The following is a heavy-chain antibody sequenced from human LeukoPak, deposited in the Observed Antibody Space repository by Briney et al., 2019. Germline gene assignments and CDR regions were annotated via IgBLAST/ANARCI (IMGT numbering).Heavy chain of an antibody. CDR1: GFTFSSYA. Sequence: GGSPRLSCAASGFTFSSYAMSWVRQAPGKGLEWVSAISGSGGSTYYADSVKGRFTISRDNSKNTLYLQMNSLRAEDTAVYYCVKEFYYDSGSYTDYFDYWGQGTLVTVSS. D-gene: IGHD3-10*01. J-gene: IGHJ4*02. V-gene: IGHV3-23*01. CDR2: ISGSGGST. CDR3: VKEFYYDSGSYTDYFDY.